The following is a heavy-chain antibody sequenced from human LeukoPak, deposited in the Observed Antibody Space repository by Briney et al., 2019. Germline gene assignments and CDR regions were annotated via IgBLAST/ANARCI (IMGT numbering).Heavy chain of an antibody. CDR3: ATPSIAVAGTDPWDY. J-gene: IGHJ4*02. CDR2: FDPEDGET. Sequence: GASVKVSCKVSGYTLTELSMHWVRQAPGKGLEWMGGFDPEDGETIYAQKFQGRVTMTEDTSTDTAYMELSSLGSEDTAVYYCATPSIAVAGTDPWDYWGQGTLVTVSS. CDR1: GYTLTELS. D-gene: IGHD6-19*01. V-gene: IGHV1-24*01.